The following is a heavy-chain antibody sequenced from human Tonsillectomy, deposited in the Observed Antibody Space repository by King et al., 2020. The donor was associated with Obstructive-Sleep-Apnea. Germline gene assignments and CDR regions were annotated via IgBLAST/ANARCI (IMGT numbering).Heavy chain of an antibody. D-gene: IGHD3-22*01. CDR1: GGSISSNNW. CDR3: ARVQYYDSSGYYSGNYFDY. V-gene: IGHV4-4*02. J-gene: IGHJ4*02. CDR2: IYHSGST. Sequence: VQLQESGPGLVKPSGTLSLTCAVSGGSISSNNWWSWVRQPPGKGLEYIGEIYHSGSTNYNPSLKSRVTISVDKSKNQFSLKLSSVTAADTALDFCARVQYYDSSGYYSGNYFDYWGQGTLVTVAS.